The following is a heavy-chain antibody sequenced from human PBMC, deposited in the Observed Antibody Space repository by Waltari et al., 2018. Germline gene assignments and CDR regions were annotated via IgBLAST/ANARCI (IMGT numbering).Heavy chain of an antibody. CDR2: IYSGGAT. Sequence: QLELQESGPGLVTPSETLSLTCIVSGASISISSRDYWGWIRQPPGKGLEWSGSIYSGGATHYNPSLTSRVTLSVDTSKNQFSLRLRSVTAADTAVYYCARYIVGTMVDYWSPGTLVTVSS. J-gene: IGHJ4*02. CDR3: ARYIVGTMVDY. D-gene: IGHD2-21*01. CDR1: GASISISSRDY. V-gene: IGHV4-39*01.